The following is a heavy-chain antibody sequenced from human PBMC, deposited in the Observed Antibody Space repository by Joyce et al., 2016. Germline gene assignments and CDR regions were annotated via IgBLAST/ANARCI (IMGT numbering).Heavy chain of an antibody. Sequence: QVQLVQSAAEVKKPGASVKVSCTASGYTMTDYGISWVRQAPGQGLEWMGWISTHNGKTNYAEKFQGRVSVTKDTSTSTVYMDLRSLKSDDTAVYYCARDGRRFREPSPFDIWGRGTVVTVSS. CDR1: GYTMTDYG. J-gene: IGHJ3*02. CDR3: ARDGRRFREPSPFDI. CDR2: ISTHNGKT. V-gene: IGHV1-18*01. D-gene: IGHD3-10*01.